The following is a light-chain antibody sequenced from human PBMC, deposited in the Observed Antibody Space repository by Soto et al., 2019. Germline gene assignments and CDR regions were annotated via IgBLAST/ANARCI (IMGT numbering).Light chain of an antibody. CDR2: DVS. J-gene: IGLJ2*01. Sequence: SVLTQPASVSGSPGQSITISCTGTSSDVGGYNYVSWYQQHPGKAPKVMIYDVSYRPSGVSNRFSGSKSGNTASLTISGLQVEDDSDYYCSSYTSSSTLVVFGGGTKLTVL. CDR3: SSYTSSSTLVV. V-gene: IGLV2-14*03. CDR1: SSDVGGYNY.